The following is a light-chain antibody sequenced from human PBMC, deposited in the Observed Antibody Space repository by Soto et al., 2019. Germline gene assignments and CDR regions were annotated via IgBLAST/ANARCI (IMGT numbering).Light chain of an antibody. CDR2: RDG. CDR1: SSNIGSHY. Sequence: QSALTQPPSASGTPGQSLTISCAGSSSNIGSHYVYWYQHLPGTAPKLLIFRDGQRPSGVPDRFFGSKSGTSASLAISGLRSEDEAHYYCAVWDARLTGWVFGGGTKVTVL. J-gene: IGLJ3*02. V-gene: IGLV1-47*01. CDR3: AVWDARLTGWV.